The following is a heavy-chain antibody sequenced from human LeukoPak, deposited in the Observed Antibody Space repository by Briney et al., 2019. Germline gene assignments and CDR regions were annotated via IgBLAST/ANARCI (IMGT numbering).Heavy chain of an antibody. CDR2: ITASGDRT. Sequence: GGSLRLSCAASGFTFSFYGMSWVRQAPGKGLEWVSAITASGDRTFYAHSVKGRFTISRDNSKNTVYLQMNSLGVEDTAVYYCANLARGDYVLDYWGQGTLVTVSS. J-gene: IGHJ4*02. CDR1: GFTFSFYG. CDR3: ANLARGDYVLDY. D-gene: IGHD4-17*01. V-gene: IGHV3-23*01.